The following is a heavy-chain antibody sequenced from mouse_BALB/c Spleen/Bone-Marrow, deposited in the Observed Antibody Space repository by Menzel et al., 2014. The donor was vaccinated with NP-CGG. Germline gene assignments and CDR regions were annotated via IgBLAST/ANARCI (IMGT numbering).Heavy chain of an antibody. J-gene: IGHJ2*01. D-gene: IGHD2-14*01. V-gene: IGHV3-1*02. CDR1: GYSITSGYS. CDR3: ARRRYDGVDY. Sequence: DVHLVESGPDLVKPSQSLSLTCTVTGYSITSGYSCHWIRQFPGNKLEWMGYIHYSGSTNYNPSLKSRISITRDTSKNQFFLQLNSVTTEDTATYYCARRRYDGVDYWGQGTTLTVSS. CDR2: IHYSGST.